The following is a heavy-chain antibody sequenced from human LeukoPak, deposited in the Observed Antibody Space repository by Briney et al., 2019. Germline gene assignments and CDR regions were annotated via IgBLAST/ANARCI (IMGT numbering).Heavy chain of an antibody. CDR1: GGTFSSYA. D-gene: IGHD3-10*01. J-gene: IGHJ4*02. CDR3: ARDSDQAALGEFLDY. Sequence: SVKVSCKASGGTFSSYAISWVRQAPGQGLEWMGRIIPILGIANYAQKFQGRVTITADKSTSTAYMELSSLRSEDTAVYYCARDSDQAALGEFLDYWGQGTLVTVSS. CDR2: IIPILGIA. V-gene: IGHV1-69*04.